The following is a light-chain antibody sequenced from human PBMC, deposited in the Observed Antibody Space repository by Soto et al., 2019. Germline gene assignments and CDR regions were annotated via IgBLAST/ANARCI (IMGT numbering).Light chain of an antibody. Sequence: EIVLTQSPGTLSLSPGERATLSCRASQSVSSYLAWYQQKPGQAPRLLIYGAFTRATGIPARFSGSGSGTEFTLTISSLQSEDFAVYYCQQYNNWPRTFGQGTKVDIK. CDR1: QSVSSY. CDR2: GAF. J-gene: IGKJ1*01. CDR3: QQYNNWPRT. V-gene: IGKV3-15*01.